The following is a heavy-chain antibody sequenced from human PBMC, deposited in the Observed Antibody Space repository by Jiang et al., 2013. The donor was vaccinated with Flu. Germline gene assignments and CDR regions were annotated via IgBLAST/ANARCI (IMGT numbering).Heavy chain of an antibody. V-gene: IGHV4-59*01. J-gene: IGHJ5*02. Sequence: EWIGYIYYSGKAPTTTPPLKSRVTISVDTSKNQXSLKLSSVTAADTAVYYCAREYYYDSSGYYPNWFDPWGQGTLVTVSS. D-gene: IGHD3-22*01. CDR3: AREYYYDSSGYYPNWFDP. CDR2: IYYSGKAP.